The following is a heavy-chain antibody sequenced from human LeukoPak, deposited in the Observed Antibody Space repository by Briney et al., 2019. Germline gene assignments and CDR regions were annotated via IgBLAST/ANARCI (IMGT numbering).Heavy chain of an antibody. V-gene: IGHV3-30*03. Sequence: PGGSLRLSCAASGFTFSSYGMHWVRQAPGKGLEWVAVISYDGSNKYYTDSVKGRFTISRDNSKNMLYLQMSSLRAEDTAVYYCARGGMTANNIDYWGQGTLVTVSS. J-gene: IGHJ4*02. CDR1: GFTFSSYG. CDR3: ARGGMTANNIDY. CDR2: ISYDGSNK. D-gene: IGHD2-21*02.